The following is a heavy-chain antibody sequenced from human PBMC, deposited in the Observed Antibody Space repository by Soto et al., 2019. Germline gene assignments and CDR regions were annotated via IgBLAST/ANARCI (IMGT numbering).Heavy chain of an antibody. CDR2: IYSGGST. D-gene: IGHD5-12*01. CDR1: GFSVTANY. J-gene: IGHJ4*02. V-gene: IGHV3-53*01. CDR3: HGYGY. Sequence: EVQVVESGGRLIQPGWSPRLSCEVSGFSVTANYMSWVRQAPEKGLGWVSVIYSGGSTYYVASVKGRFSISRDISKNTLNLQMTSLRAEDTAVYYRHGYGYWGQGTLVTVSS.